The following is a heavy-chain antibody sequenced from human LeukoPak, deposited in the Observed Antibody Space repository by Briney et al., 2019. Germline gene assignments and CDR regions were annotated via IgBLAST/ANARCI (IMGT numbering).Heavy chain of an antibody. CDR2: IYTSGST. D-gene: IGHD3-3*01. V-gene: IGHV4-4*07. CDR3: ARGRSYDFWSGGDAFDI. J-gene: IGHJ3*02. CDR1: GGSISSYY. Sequence: SETLSLTCTVSGGSISSYYWSWIRQPAGKGLEWIGRIYTSGSTNYNPSLKSRVTMSVDTSKNQFSLKLSSVTAADTAVYYCARGRSYDFWSGGDAFDIWGQGTMVTVSS.